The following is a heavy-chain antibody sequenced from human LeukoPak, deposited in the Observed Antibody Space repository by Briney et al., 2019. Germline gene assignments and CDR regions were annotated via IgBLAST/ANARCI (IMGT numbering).Heavy chain of an antibody. CDR3: AKESRYYYDSSGSPSTLDY. CDR2: ISGSGGST. CDR1: GFTFSSYA. D-gene: IGHD3-22*01. Sequence: PGGSLRLSCAASGFTFSSYAMSWVRQAPGKGLERVSAISGSGGSTYYADSVKGRFTISRDNSKNTLYLQMNSLRAEDTAVYYCAKESRYYYDSSGSPSTLDYWGQGTLVTVPS. J-gene: IGHJ4*02. V-gene: IGHV3-23*01.